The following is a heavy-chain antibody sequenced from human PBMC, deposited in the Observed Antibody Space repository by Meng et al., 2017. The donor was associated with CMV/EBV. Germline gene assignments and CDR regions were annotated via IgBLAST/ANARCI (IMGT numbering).Heavy chain of an antibody. CDR1: GYTFTGHY. V-gene: IGHV1-2*02. CDR2: TNPNSGDT. J-gene: IGHJ6*02. Sequence: ASVKVSCKASGYTFTGHYMHWVRQAPGQGLEWMGWTNPNSGDTNYAQKFQGRVTMTRNMSISTAYMELSRLRSDDTAVYYCARHRPHYYYGMDVWGQGTTVTVSS. CDR3: ARHRPHYYYGMDV.